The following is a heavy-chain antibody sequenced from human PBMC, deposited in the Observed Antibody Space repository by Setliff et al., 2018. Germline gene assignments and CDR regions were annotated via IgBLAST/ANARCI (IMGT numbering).Heavy chain of an antibody. Sequence: SETLSLTCAAYGGTFSDYYWTWIRQTPGKGLEWVGEINHRGSTTYNPSLKSRVTISVDTSRDQFSLKLISMTAADTAVYYCARGRNVAARLLDSWGQGTLVTVSS. J-gene: IGHJ4*02. V-gene: IGHV4-34*01. CDR1: GGTFSDYY. CDR2: INHRGST. D-gene: IGHD6-6*01. CDR3: ARGRNVAARLLDS.